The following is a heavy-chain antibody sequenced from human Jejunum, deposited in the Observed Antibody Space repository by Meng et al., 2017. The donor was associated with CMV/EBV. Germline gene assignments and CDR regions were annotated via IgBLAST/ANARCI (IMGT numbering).Heavy chain of an antibody. CDR1: GFTFTRHW. CDR2: IKEDGSTK. V-gene: IGHV3-7*01. J-gene: IGHJ4*02. Sequence: SCAASGFTFTRHWMIWVRQPPGKGLEWVANIKEDGSTKLYVDSVKGRFTISRDNSKNSLFLQMNSLRVEDTAVYYCARGPDIGAFWGQGTLVTVSS. D-gene: IGHD5-12*01. CDR3: ARGPDIGAF.